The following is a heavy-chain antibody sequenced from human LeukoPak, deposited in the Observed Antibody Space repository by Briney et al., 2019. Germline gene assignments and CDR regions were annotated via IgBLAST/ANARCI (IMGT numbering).Heavy chain of an antibody. V-gene: IGHV5-51*01. CDR2: IYPGDSDT. CDR3: ARGGTHFDN. Sequence: GESLKISCKGSGYSFTNYWIAWVRQMPGKGVEWMGIIYPGDSDTRYRPSFQGQVTMSANKFINTVYLQWRSLKASYTAMYYCARGGTHFDNWGQGTLVTVSS. J-gene: IGHJ4*02. D-gene: IGHD3-16*01. CDR1: GYSFTNYW.